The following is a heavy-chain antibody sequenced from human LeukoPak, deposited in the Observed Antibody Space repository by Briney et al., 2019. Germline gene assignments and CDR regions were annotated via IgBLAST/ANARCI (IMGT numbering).Heavy chain of an antibody. CDR3: AKVEVLSVLRYFDWTPQVLDY. CDR2: IRYDGSNK. J-gene: IGHJ4*02. V-gene: IGHV3-30*02. CDR1: GFTFSSYG. Sequence: PGGSLRLSCAASGFTFSSYGMHWVRQAPGKGLEWVAFIRYDGSNKYYADSVKGRFTISRDNSKNTLYLQTNSLRAEDTAVYYCAKVEVLSVLRYFDWTPQVLDYWGQGTLVTVSS. D-gene: IGHD3-9*01.